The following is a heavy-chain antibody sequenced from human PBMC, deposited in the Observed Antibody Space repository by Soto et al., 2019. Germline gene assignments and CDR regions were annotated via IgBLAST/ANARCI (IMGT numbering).Heavy chain of an antibody. CDR3: AREWITMVRGVIITPYMDV. CDR2: ISSSGSTI. Sequence: GGSLRLSCAASGFTFSDYYMSWIRQAPGKGLEWVSYISSSGSTIYYADSVKGRFTISRDNAKNSLYLQMNSLRAEDTAVYYCAREWITMVRGVIITPYMDVWGKGTTVTVSS. D-gene: IGHD3-10*01. V-gene: IGHV3-11*01. J-gene: IGHJ6*03. CDR1: GFTFSDYY.